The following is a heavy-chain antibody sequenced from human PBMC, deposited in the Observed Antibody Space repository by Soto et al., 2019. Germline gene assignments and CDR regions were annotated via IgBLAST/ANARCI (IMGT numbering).Heavy chain of an antibody. J-gene: IGHJ4*02. CDR2: IYYSGST. CDR1: GGSISSGGYY. V-gene: IGHV4-31*03. Sequence: TLSLTCPVSGGSISSGGYYWSWIRQHPGKGLEWIGYIYYSGSTYYNPSLKSRVTMSVDTSKNQFSLKLSSVTAADTAVYYCARSTSPRAYDYVWGSYRYTDYWGQGTLVTVSS. CDR3: ARSTSPRAYDYVWGSYRYTDY. D-gene: IGHD3-16*02.